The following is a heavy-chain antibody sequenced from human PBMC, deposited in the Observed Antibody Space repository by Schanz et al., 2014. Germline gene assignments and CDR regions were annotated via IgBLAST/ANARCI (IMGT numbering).Heavy chain of an antibody. CDR1: GYPFPSYS. J-gene: IGHJ4*02. CDR2: INLSGGST. D-gene: IGHD6-19*01. V-gene: IGHV1-46*01. Sequence: QVQLVQSGAEVKKPGASVNVFCQASGYPFPSYSMHWVRQAPGQGPKWMGIINLSGGSTNNAQKFQGRLTMTRDTSTSTVYMELSSLRSEDTAVYYCARGGYSSGWYDRDIAHFDSWGQGTLXTVSS. CDR3: ARGGYSSGWYDRDIAHFDS.